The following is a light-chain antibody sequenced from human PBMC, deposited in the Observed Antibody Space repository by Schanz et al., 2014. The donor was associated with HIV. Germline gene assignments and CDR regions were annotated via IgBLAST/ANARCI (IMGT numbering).Light chain of an antibody. Sequence: EIMMTQSPATLYMSPGERATLSCRASQSVSSNLGWYQQKPGQAARLLIYRASNRATGIPVRFSGSGSGTQFTLTITSLQSEDFAIYYCQQYDDWPGTFGQGTNLGIK. V-gene: IGKV3-15*01. CDR2: RAS. CDR1: QSVSSN. J-gene: IGKJ2*01. CDR3: QQYDDWPGT.